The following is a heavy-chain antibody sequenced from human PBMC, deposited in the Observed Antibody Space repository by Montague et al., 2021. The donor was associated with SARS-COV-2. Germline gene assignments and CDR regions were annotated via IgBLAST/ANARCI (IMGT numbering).Heavy chain of an antibody. CDR2: INHSGST. Sequence: SETLSLTCAVYGGSFSGYYWSWIRQPPGTGLEWIGEINHSGSTNYNPSLKSRVTISVDTSKNQFSLKLSSVTAADTAVYYCARGRVVGALAFYYYYGMDVWGQGTTVTVSS. J-gene: IGHJ6*02. V-gene: IGHV4-34*01. D-gene: IGHD1-26*01. CDR1: GGSFSGYY. CDR3: ARGRVVGALAFYYYYGMDV.